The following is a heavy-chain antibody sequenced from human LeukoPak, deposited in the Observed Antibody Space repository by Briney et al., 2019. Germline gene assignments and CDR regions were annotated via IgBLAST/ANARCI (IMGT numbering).Heavy chain of an antibody. CDR3: ATLLGGGYCSGGSCRYYFDY. Sequence: ASVKVSCKASGYTFTGYYMYWVRQAPGQGLEWMGWINPNSGGTNYAQKFQGRVTMTRDTSISTAYMELSRLRSDDTAVYYCATLLGGGYCSGGSCRYYFDYWGQGTLVTVSS. V-gene: IGHV1-2*02. CDR2: INPNSGGT. J-gene: IGHJ4*02. CDR1: GYTFTGYY. D-gene: IGHD2-15*01.